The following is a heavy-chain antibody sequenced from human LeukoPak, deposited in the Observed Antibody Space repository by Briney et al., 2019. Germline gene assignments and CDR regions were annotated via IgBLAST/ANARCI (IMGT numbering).Heavy chain of an antibody. D-gene: IGHD6-6*01. Sequence: SVKVSCKASGGTFSSYAISWVRQAPGQGLGWMGGIIPIFGTANYAQKFQGRVTITADESTSTAYMELSSLRSEDTAVYYCARGGEQLVISWFDPWGQGTLVTVSS. J-gene: IGHJ5*02. V-gene: IGHV1-69*13. CDR1: GGTFSSYA. CDR3: ARGGEQLVISWFDP. CDR2: IIPIFGTA.